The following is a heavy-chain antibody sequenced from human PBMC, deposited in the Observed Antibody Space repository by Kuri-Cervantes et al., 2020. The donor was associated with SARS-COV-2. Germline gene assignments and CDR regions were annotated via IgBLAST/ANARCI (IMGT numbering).Heavy chain of an antibody. V-gene: IGHV3-30*04. CDR2: ISYDGSNK. D-gene: IGHD3-10*01. Sequence: GESLKISCAASGFTFSSYAMHWVRQAPGKGLEWVAVISYDGSNKYYADSVKGRFTISRDNSKNTLYLQMNSLRAEDTAVYYCAKDLRLLWFGELLGFDPWGQGTLVTVSS. CDR3: AKDLRLLWFGELLGFDP. J-gene: IGHJ5*02. CDR1: GFTFSSYA.